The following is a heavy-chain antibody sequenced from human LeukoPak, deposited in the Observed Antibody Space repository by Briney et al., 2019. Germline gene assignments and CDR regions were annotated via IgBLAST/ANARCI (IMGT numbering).Heavy chain of an antibody. V-gene: IGHV4-61*02. CDR2: ISSSGST. CDR1: GDSISSGDYY. CDR3: ARERRDGYRRFDY. J-gene: IGHJ4*02. Sequence: SQTLSLTCTVSGDSISSGDYYWSWIRQPAGKGLEWIGRISSSGSTNYNPSLKGRVTISVDTSKNQFSLKLSSVTAADTAVYFCARERRDGYRRFDYWGQGTLVTVSS. D-gene: IGHD5-24*01.